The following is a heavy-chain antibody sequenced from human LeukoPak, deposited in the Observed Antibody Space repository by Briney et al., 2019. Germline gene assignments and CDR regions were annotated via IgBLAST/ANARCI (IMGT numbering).Heavy chain of an antibody. D-gene: IGHD3-22*01. V-gene: IGHV4-34*01. Sequence: PSETLSLTCAVYGGSFRGYYWSWIRQPPGKGLEWIGEINHSGSTYYNPSLKSRVTISVDRSKNQFSLKLSSVTAADTAVYYCARGGYYDSSGYYRPFDYWGQGTLVTVSS. CDR2: INHSGST. CDR3: ARGGYYDSSGYYRPFDY. CDR1: GGSFRGYY. J-gene: IGHJ4*02.